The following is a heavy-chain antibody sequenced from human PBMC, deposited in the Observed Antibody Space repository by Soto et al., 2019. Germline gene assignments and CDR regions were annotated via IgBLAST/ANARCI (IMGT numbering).Heavy chain of an antibody. Sequence: SETLSLTCTVSGGSISSYYWSWIRQPPGKGLEWIGYIYYSGSTSYNPSLKSRVTISVDTSKNQFSLKLSSVTAADTAVYYCARGSGYVGMDVWGQGTTVTVSS. CDR3: ARGSGYVGMDV. CDR1: GGSISSYY. CDR2: IYYSGST. J-gene: IGHJ6*02. V-gene: IGHV4-59*08. D-gene: IGHD5-12*01.